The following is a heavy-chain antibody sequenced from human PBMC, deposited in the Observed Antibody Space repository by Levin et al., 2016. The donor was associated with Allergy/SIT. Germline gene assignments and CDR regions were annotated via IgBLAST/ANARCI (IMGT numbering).Heavy chain of an antibody. Sequence: VRQMPGKGLEWMGVIYPGDSDTRYSPSFQGRVSISADKSISTAYLQWGSLMASDTAMYYCARRGFQSEEFHIWGQGTMVTVSS. CDR3: ARRGFQSEEFHI. CDR2: IYPGDSDT. D-gene: IGHD3-10*01. V-gene: IGHV5-51*01. J-gene: IGHJ3*02.